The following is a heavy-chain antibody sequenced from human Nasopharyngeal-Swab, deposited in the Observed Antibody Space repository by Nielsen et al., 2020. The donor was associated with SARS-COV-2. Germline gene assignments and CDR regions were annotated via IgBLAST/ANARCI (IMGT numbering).Heavy chain of an antibody. Sequence: VRQAPGKGLEWVAVISYDGSNKYYADSVKGRFTISRDNSKNTLYLQMNSLRAEDRAVYYCAKTAGAADYYYYYYMDVWGKGTTVTVSS. CDR3: AKTAGAADYYYYYYMDV. CDR2: ISYDGSNK. J-gene: IGHJ6*03. D-gene: IGHD6-13*01. V-gene: IGHV3-30-3*02.